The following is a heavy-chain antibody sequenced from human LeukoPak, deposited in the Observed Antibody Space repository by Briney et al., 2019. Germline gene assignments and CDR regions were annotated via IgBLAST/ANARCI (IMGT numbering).Heavy chain of an antibody. CDR3: ARDSHSTGCDY. J-gene: IGHJ4*02. V-gene: IGHV4-4*07. CDR2: IYTSGST. D-gene: IGHD6-19*01. CDR1: GGSISSYY. Sequence: SETLSPTCTVSGGSISSYYWSWIRQPAGKGLEWIGRIYTSGSTNYNPSLKSRVTISLDTSKNQFSLKLSSVTAADTAVYYCARDSHSTGCDYWGQGTLVTVSS.